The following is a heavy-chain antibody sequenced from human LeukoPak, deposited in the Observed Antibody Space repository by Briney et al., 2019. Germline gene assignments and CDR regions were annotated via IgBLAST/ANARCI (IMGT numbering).Heavy chain of an antibody. Sequence: GGSLRLSCAASGFTFSSYAMSWVRQAPGKGLEWVSAISGSGGSTYYADSVKGRFTISRDKSKKTRYLQMNSLRAEDTAVYYCARDSPVGLPPSPFDYWGQGPLVTVSS. J-gene: IGHJ4*02. CDR2: ISGSGGST. D-gene: IGHD1-26*01. V-gene: IGHV3-23*01. CDR3: ARDSPVGLPPSPFDY. CDR1: GFTFSSYA.